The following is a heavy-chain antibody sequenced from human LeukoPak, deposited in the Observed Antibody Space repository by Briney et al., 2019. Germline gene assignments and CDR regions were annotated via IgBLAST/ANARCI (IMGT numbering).Heavy chain of an antibody. J-gene: IGHJ5*02. Sequence: ASVKVSCKASGYTFTGYYMHWVRQAPGQGLEWMGWINPNSGGTNYAQMWQGRVTMTRDTSISTAYMELSRLRSDDTAVYYCARDLSTGTWSIAARPDDWFDPWGQGTLVTVSS. CDR2: INPNSGGT. D-gene: IGHD6-6*01. CDR1: GYTFTGYY. CDR3: ARDLSTGTWSIAARPDDWFDP. V-gene: IGHV1-2*02.